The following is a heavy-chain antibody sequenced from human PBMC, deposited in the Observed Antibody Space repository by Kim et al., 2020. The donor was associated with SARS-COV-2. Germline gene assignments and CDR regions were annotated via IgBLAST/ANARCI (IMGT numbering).Heavy chain of an antibody. V-gene: IGHV2-5*02. CDR1: EFSLSTSGVG. J-gene: IGHJ5*02. CDR2: IYWDDDK. D-gene: IGHD2-15*01. Sequence: SGPTLVNPTQTLTLTCTFSEFSLSTSGVGVGWIRQPPGKALEWLALIYWDDDKRYSPPLKNRLTITKDTSKNQVVLTMTNMDPVETATYYCAHRRGYCSGASSYSIFTSLDPSGQGLPLTVSS. CDR3: AHRRGYCSGASSYSIFTSLDP.